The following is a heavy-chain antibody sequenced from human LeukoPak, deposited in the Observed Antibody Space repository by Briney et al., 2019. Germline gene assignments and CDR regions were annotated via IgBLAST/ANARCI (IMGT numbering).Heavy chain of an antibody. D-gene: IGHD6-19*01. CDR3: ARGLVQWLVKGVFDY. CDR1: GFTVSTNY. J-gene: IGHJ4*02. Sequence: PGGSLRLSCAASGFTVSTNYMSWVRQAPGRGLEWVSVIYSGGRTYYADSVKGRFTISRDNSKNTLYLQMNSLRAEDTAVYYCARGLVQWLVKGVFDYWGQGTLVTVSS. CDR2: IYSGGRT. V-gene: IGHV3-53*05.